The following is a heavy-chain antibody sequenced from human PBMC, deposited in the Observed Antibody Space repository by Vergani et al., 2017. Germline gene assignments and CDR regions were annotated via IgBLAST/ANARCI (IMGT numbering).Heavy chain of an antibody. CDR2: IFSNDEK. V-gene: IGHV2-26*01. D-gene: IGHD3-22*01. J-gene: IGHJ4*02. CDR3: ARIRLDYDSSGYLYYFDY. Sequence: QVTLKESSPVLVKPTETLTLTCTVSGFSLSNARMGVSWIRQPPGKALEWLAHIFSNDEKSYSTSLKSRLTISKDTSKSQVVLTMTNMDPVDTATYYCARIRLDYDSSGYLYYFDYWGQGTLVTVSS. CDR1: GFSLSNARMG.